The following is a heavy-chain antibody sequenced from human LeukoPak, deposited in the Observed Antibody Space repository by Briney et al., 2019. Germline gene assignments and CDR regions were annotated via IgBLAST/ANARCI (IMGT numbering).Heavy chain of an antibody. V-gene: IGHV4-59*12. CDR1: GGSISSYY. CDR2: IYYSGST. Sequence: SETLSLTCTVSGGSISSYYWSWIRQPPGKGLEWIGNIYYSGSTKYNPSLKSRVTISVDTSKNQFSLKLSSVTAADTAVYYCARDEDGWFDPWGQGTLVTVSS. J-gene: IGHJ5*02. CDR3: ARDEDGWFDP.